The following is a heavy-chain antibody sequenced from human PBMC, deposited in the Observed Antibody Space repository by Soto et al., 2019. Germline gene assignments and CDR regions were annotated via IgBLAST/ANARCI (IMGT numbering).Heavy chain of an antibody. J-gene: IGHJ6*02. CDR2: ISYDGSNK. CDR1: GFTFSSYG. V-gene: IGHV3-30*18. Sequence: PGGSLRLSCAASGFTFSSYGMHWVRQAPGKGREWVAVISYDGSNKYYADSVKGRFTISRDNSKNTLYLQMNSLRAEDTAVYYCAKDFHGMDVWGQGATVTGCS. CDR3: AKDFHGMDV.